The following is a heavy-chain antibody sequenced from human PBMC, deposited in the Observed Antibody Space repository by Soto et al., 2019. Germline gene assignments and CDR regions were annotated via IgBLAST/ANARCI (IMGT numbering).Heavy chain of an antibody. CDR2: IYYSGST. Sequence: SETLSLTCTVSGGSISSGGYYWSWIRQHPGKGLEWIGYIYYSGSTYYNPSLKSRVTISVDTSKNQFSLKLSSVTAADTAVYYCARDKGDYVGVGYYGMDVWGQGTTVTVSS. CDR3: ARDKGDYVGVGYYGMDV. CDR1: GGSISSGGYY. V-gene: IGHV4-31*03. J-gene: IGHJ6*02. D-gene: IGHD4-17*01.